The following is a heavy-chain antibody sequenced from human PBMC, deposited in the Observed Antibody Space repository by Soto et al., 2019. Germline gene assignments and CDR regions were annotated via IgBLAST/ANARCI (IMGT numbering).Heavy chain of an antibody. D-gene: IGHD1-26*01. Sequence: GESLKISCKGSGYDFTKYWVAWVRQMPGKGLEWMGIIHPVDSDTRYSPSFQGQVTISADRSIDTAFLQWSSLKASDTATYFCARTGSYESTFYYYGMEIWGQGTAVTVSS. CDR1: GYDFTKYW. CDR2: IHPVDSDT. V-gene: IGHV5-51*01. CDR3: ARTGSYESTFYYYGMEI. J-gene: IGHJ6*02.